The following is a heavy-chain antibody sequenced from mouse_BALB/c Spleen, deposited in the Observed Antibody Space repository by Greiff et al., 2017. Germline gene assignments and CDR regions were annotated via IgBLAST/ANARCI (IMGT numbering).Heavy chain of an antibody. Sequence: DVMLVESGGGLVKPGGSLKLSCAASGFAFSSYDMSWVRQTPEKRLEWVAYISSGGGSTYYPDTVKGRFTISRDNAKNTLYLQMSSLKSEDTAMYYCARHGNDYDEVDYWGQGTTLTVSS. J-gene: IGHJ2*01. CDR1: GFAFSSYD. D-gene: IGHD2-4*01. CDR2: ISSGGGST. V-gene: IGHV5-12-1*01. CDR3: ARHGNDYDEVDY.